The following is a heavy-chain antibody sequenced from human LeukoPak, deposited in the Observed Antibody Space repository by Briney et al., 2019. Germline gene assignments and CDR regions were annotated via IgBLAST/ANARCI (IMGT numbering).Heavy chain of an antibody. J-gene: IGHJ4*02. D-gene: IGHD3-22*01. CDR2: INTNSGGT. Sequence: GASVNVSCKASGYTFTGYYMHWVRQAPGQGLEWMGWINTNSGGTDYAQKFQGRVTMTRDTSISTAHMELSRLRSDDTAVYYCARVGYDSSGSDWGQGTLVTVSS. CDR3: ARVGYDSSGSD. CDR1: GYTFTGYY. V-gene: IGHV1-2*02.